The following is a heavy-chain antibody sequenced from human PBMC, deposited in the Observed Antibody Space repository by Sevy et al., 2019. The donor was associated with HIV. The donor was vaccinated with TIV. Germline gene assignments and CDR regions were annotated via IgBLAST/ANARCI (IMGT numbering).Heavy chain of an antibody. Sequence: GGSLRLSCAASGFTFSSYAMSWVRQAPGKGLEWVSAISGSGGSTYYADSVKGRFTISRDNSKNALYLQMNSLRAEDTAVYYCAKKEAPLVAEYNWFDPWGQGTLVTVSS. CDR3: AKKEAPLVAEYNWFDP. J-gene: IGHJ5*02. V-gene: IGHV3-23*01. CDR2: ISGSGGST. D-gene: IGHD3-10*01. CDR1: GFTFSSYA.